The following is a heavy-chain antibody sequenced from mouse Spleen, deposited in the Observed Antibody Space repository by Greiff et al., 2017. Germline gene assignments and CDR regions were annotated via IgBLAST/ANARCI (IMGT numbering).Heavy chain of an antibody. J-gene: IGHJ2*01. CDR2: IRLKSDNYAT. CDR1: GFTFSNYW. V-gene: IGHV6-3*01. D-gene: IGHD2-3*01. CDR3: TGRDDGYYGYFDY. Sequence: EVKVVESGGGLVQPGGSMKLSCVASGFTFSNYWMNWVRQSPEKGLEWVAQIRLKSDNYATHYAESVKGRFTISRDDSKSSVYLQMNNLRAEDTGIYYCTGRDDGYYGYFDYWGQGTTLTVSS.